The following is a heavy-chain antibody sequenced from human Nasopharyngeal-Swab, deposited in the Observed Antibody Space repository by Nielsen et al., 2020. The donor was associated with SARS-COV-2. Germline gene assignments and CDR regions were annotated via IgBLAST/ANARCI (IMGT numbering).Heavy chain of an antibody. Sequence: GGSLRLSCAASGFTFSSYAMSWVRQAPGKGLEWVSAISGSGGSRYYADSVKGRFTISRDNSKNTLYLQMNSLRAEDTAVYYCAKDILPGRYDRTYDAFDIWGQGTMVTVSS. CDR2: ISGSGGSR. V-gene: IGHV3-23*01. J-gene: IGHJ3*02. CDR1: GFTFSSYA. D-gene: IGHD3-22*01. CDR3: AKDILPGRYDRTYDAFDI.